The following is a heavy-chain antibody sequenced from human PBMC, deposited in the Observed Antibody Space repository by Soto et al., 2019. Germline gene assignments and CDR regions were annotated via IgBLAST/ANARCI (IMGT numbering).Heavy chain of an antibody. CDR1: GYSFTDYN. CDR3: ARVFDP. V-gene: IGHV1-2*02. Sequence: XSVKVSCNASGYSFTDYNMHWVRQAPGQGLEWMGWINPNSGGTNYVQKFQGRVTMTRDTSISTAYMELSRLRSDDTAVYYCARVFDPWGQGTLVTVSS. J-gene: IGHJ5*02. CDR2: INPNSGGT.